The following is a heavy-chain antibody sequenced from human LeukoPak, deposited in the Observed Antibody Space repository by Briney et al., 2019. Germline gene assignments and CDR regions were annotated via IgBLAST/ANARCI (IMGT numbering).Heavy chain of an antibody. CDR1: GNSFTNYW. Sequence: RGESLKISCKGSGNSFTNYWIGWVRQMPGKGLGWMGIIYPGDSDTRYSPSFQGQVTISADKSINTAYLQWSSLEASDTAMYYCVRFWSGSDYWGQGTLVTVSS. V-gene: IGHV5-51*01. CDR2: IYPGDSDT. D-gene: IGHD3-3*01. CDR3: VRFWSGSDY. J-gene: IGHJ4*02.